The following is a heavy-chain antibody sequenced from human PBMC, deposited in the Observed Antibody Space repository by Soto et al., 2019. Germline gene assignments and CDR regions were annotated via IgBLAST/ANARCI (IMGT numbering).Heavy chain of an antibody. D-gene: IGHD6-6*01. J-gene: IGHJ6*02. Sequence: GGSLRLSCAATGFTFSTYGIHWVRQAPGKGLEWVTLVWSDGTNKYYTDSVKGRFTISRDNSKSTVYLHMNSLRVEDTAIYYCARETIAARPLCYNYFGMDVWGQGTTVTVSS. CDR1: GFTFSTYG. CDR3: ARETIAARPLCYNYFGMDV. CDR2: VWSDGTNK. V-gene: IGHV3-33*01.